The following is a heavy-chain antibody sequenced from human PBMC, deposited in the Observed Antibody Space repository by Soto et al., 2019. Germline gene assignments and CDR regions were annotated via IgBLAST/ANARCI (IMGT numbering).Heavy chain of an antibody. CDR2: ISGSGGST. CDR1: GFTFSSYA. Sequence: SAGSLSLSCAASGFTFSSYAMSWVRQAPGKGLEWVSAISGSGGSTYYADSVKGRFTISRDNSKNTLYLQMNSLRAEDTAVYYCAKDLYDCWSGYSLYDPFDPWGHGTLGTLSS. CDR3: AKDLYDCWSGYSLYDPFDP. V-gene: IGHV3-23*01. J-gene: IGHJ5*02. D-gene: IGHD3-3*01.